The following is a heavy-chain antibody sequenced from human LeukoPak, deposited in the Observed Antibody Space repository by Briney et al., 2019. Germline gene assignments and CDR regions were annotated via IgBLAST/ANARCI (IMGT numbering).Heavy chain of an antibody. CDR2: INPSGGST. J-gene: IGHJ4*02. V-gene: IGHV1-46*01. D-gene: IGHD3-10*01. Sequence: ASVKVSCKASGYTFTSYYMHWVRQAPGQGLEWMGIINPSGGSTSYAQKFQGRVTMTRDMSTSTVYMELSRLRSDDTAVYYCARYYGSGLPWAYWGQGTLVTVSS. CDR3: ARYYGSGLPWAY. CDR1: GYTFTSYY.